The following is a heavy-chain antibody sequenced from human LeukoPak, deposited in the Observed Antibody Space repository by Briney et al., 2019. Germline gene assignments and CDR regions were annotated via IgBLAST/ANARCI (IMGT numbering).Heavy chain of an antibody. J-gene: IGHJ4*02. D-gene: IGHD4-17*01. CDR2: ITSSSGYI. CDR1: GFTFSTYT. V-gene: IGHV3-21*01. CDR3: ARTDYAGSAMGY. Sequence: GGSLRLSCAASGFTFSTYTMNWVRQAPGKGLEWVSSITSSSGYIYYADSLKGRFTISRDNAKNSLYLQMNSLRAEDTAAYFCARTDYAGSAMGYWGQGTLVTVSS.